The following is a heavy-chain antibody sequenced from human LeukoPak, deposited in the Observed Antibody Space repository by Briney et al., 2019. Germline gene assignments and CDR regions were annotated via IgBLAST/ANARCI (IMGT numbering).Heavy chain of an antibody. Sequence: GASVKVSCKASGGTFSSYAISWVRQAPGQGLEWMGGIIPIFDTANYAQKFQGRVTMTTDTSTSTAYMELRSLRSDDTAVYYCAREFRYSSSWYPWFDPWGQGTLVTVSS. J-gene: IGHJ5*02. CDR1: GGTFSSYA. CDR2: IIPIFDTA. D-gene: IGHD6-13*01. V-gene: IGHV1-69*05. CDR3: AREFRYSSSWYPWFDP.